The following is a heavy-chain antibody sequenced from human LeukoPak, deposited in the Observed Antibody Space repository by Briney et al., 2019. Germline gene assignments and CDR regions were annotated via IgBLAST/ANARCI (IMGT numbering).Heavy chain of an antibody. CDR2: IIPIFGTA. V-gene: IGHV1-69*01. D-gene: IGHD2-2*02. CDR3: AGRNWPAAIRYYYYYYMDV. CDR1: GGTFSSYA. J-gene: IGHJ6*03. Sequence: ASAKVSCKASGGTFSSYAISWVRQAPGQGLEWMGGIIPIFGTANYAQKFQGRVTITADESTSTAYMELSSLRSEDTAVYYCAGRNWPAAIRYYYYYYMDVWGKGTTVTVSS.